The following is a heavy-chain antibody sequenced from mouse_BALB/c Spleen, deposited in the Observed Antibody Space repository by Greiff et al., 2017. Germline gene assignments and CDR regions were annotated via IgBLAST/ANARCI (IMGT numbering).Heavy chain of an antibody. J-gene: IGHJ2*01. CDR3: VRHRLLRGFDY. D-gene: IGHD1-1*01. CDR2: IRSKSNNYAT. V-gene: IGHV10-1*02. CDR1: GFTFNTYA. Sequence: EVQGVESGGGLVQPKGSLKLSCAASGFTFNTYAMNWVRQAPGKGLEWVARIRSKSNNYATYYADSVKDRFTISRDDSQSMLYLQMNNLKTEDTAMYYCVRHRLLRGFDYWGQGTTLTVSS.